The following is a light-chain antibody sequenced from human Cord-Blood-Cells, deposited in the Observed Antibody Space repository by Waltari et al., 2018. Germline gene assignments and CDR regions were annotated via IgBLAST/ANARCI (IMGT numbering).Light chain of an antibody. J-gene: IGKJ5*01. V-gene: IGKV3-20*01. Sequence: ELVLTQSPGTLSLSPGERATLSCRASQSVSSSYLAWYQPKPGQAPRLLLYAASNRATCIPYRFSCSESQTDFTLTITILQPQDFTVYYCQQYGSSITFTQLTLLEIK. CDR1: QSVSSSY. CDR2: AAS. CDR3: QQYGSSIT.